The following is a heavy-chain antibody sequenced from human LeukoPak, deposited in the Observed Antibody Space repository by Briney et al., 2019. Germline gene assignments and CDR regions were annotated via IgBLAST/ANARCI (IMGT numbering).Heavy chain of an antibody. CDR2: INHSGST. J-gene: IGHJ4*02. CDR1: GGSFSGYY. D-gene: IGHD5-18*01. V-gene: IGHV4-34*01. Sequence: SETLSLTCAVYGGSFSGYYWSWIRQPPGKGLELIGEINHSGSTNYNPSLKSRVTISVDTSKNQFSLKLSSVTAADTAVYYCARDTAMAVDYWGQGTLVTASS. CDR3: ARDTAMAVDY.